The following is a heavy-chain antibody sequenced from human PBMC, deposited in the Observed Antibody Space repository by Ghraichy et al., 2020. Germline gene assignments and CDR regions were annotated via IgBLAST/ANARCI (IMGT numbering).Heavy chain of an antibody. V-gene: IGHV3-23*01. D-gene: IGHD1-14*01. CDR3: ARGAVGTYYYDN. CDR2: VSVGSVST. CDR1: GFTFSSHA. Sequence: GGSLRLSCAASGFTFSSHAMSWVRQAPGKGLEWVSSVSVGSVSTYYADSVKGRFTISRDEPKNTVYLQMNSLTDEDTAIYYCARGAVGTYYYDNWGQGTLVTVSS. J-gene: IGHJ4*02.